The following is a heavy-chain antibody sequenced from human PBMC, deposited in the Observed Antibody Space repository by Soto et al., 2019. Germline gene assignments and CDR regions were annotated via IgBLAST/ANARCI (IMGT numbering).Heavy chain of an antibody. J-gene: IGHJ3*02. CDR3: TTEGALVGATYDAFDI. V-gene: IGHV3-15*01. D-gene: IGHD1-26*01. Sequence: GGSLRLSCAASGFTFSNAWMSWVRQAPGKGLEWVGRIKSKTDGGTTDYAAPVKGRLTISRDDSKNTLYLQMNSLKTEDTAVYYCTTEGALVGATYDAFDIWGQGTMVTVSS. CDR1: GFTFSNAW. CDR2: IKSKTDGGTT.